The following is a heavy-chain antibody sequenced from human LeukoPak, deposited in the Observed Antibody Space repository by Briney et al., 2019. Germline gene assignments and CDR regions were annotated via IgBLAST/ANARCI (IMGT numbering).Heavy chain of an antibody. CDR3: ARDLAVAGTNVPGC. J-gene: IGHJ4*02. V-gene: IGHV1-69*04. CDR2: IIPILGIA. Sequence: ASVKVSCKASGGTFSSYAISWVRQAPGQGLEWMGRIIPILGIANYAQKFQGRVTITADKSTSTAYMELSSLRSEDTAVYYCARDLAVAGTNVPGCWGQGTLVTVSS. D-gene: IGHD6-19*01. CDR1: GGTFSSYA.